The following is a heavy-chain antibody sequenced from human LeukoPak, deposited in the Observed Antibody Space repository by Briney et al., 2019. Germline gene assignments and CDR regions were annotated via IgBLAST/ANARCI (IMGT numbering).Heavy chain of an antibody. V-gene: IGHV4-59*07. D-gene: IGHD6-13*01. CDR3: AKRGRSSWYFDY. Sequence: SDTLSLTCTVSGGSISGYYWNWIRQPSGKGLEWIGYIHYSGTTNYNPSLKSRVTISVDTSKNQLSLKLSSVTAADTAVYFCAKRGRSSWYFDYWGHGTQVTVSS. J-gene: IGHJ4*01. CDR1: GGSISGYY. CDR2: IHYSGTT.